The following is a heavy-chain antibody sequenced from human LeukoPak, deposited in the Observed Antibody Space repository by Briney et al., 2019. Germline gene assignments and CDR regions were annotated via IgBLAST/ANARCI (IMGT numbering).Heavy chain of an antibody. CDR2: IRYDGSNK. V-gene: IGHV3-30*02. Sequence: GGSLRLSCAASGFTFSSYGMHWVRQAPGKGLEWVAFIRYDGSNKYYADSVKGRFTISRDNSKNTLYLQMNSLRAEDTAVYYCAKDRGGYSYGYLYYFDSWGQGTLVTVSS. CDR3: AKDRGGYSYGYLYYFDS. J-gene: IGHJ4*02. D-gene: IGHD5-18*01. CDR1: GFTFSSYG.